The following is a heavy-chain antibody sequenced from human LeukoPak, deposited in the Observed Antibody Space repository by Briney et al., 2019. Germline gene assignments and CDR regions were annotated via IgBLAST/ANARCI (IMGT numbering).Heavy chain of an antibody. V-gene: IGHV1-69*05. J-gene: IGHJ6*03. CDR1: GGTFKSYA. Sequence: GASVKVSCKASGGTFKSYAINWVRQAPGQGLEWMGGIIPIFGTTNYAQKFQGRVTITTDESTSTAYMELSSLKSEDTAVYYCGRSQGSRDSWANYYYNYVDVWGKGTTVTVSS. D-gene: IGHD2-15*01. CDR2: IIPIFGTT. CDR3: GRSQGSRDSWANYYYNYVDV.